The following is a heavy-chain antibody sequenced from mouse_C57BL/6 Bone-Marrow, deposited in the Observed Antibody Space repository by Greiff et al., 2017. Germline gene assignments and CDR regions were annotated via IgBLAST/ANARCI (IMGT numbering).Heavy chain of an antibody. CDR1: GYTFTSYW. Sequence: QVQLQQPGAELVMPGASVKLSCKASGYTFTSYWMHWVKQRPGQGLEWIGEIDPSDSYTNYNQKFKGKSTLTVDKSSSTAYMQLSSLTSEDSALYYCARNDYDSYWYFDVWGTGTTVTVSS. CDR2: IDPSDSYT. J-gene: IGHJ1*03. V-gene: IGHV1-69*01. D-gene: IGHD2-4*01. CDR3: ARNDYDSYWYFDV.